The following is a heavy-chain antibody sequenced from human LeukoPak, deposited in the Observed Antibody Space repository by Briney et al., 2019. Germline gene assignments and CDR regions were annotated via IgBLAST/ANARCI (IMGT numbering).Heavy chain of an antibody. CDR2: IYTSGST. CDR1: GGSISSYY. V-gene: IGHV4-4*07. D-gene: IGHD5-24*01. J-gene: IGHJ6*02. Sequence: SETLSLTCTVSGGSISSYYWSWIRQPAGKGLEWIGRIYTSGSTNYNPSLKSRVTISVDTSKNQFSLKLSSVTAADTAVYYCARYSPGDGYNSNPPHYYYGMDVWGQGTTVTVSS. CDR3: ARYSPGDGYNSNPPHYYYGMDV.